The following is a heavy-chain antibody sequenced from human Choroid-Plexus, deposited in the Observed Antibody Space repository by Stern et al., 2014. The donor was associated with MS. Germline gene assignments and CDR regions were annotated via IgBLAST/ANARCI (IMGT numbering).Heavy chain of an antibody. Sequence: VQLVESGAEVKKPGASVKVSCKTSGYIFTGYYIHWVRQAPGQGLEWMAWSNRNTGGTKYAQKFQGRVTMSRDTSISTAYVELSSLTSDDTAVYYCARDQRGITIFGVVTDYYYLGMDVWGQGTTVTVSS. CDR2: SNRNTGGT. CDR1: GYIFTGYY. J-gene: IGHJ6*02. D-gene: IGHD3-3*01. CDR3: ARDQRGITIFGVVTDYYYLGMDV. V-gene: IGHV1-2*02.